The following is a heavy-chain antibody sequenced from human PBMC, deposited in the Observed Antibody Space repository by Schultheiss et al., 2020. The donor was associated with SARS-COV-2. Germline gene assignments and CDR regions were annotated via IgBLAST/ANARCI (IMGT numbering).Heavy chain of an antibody. CDR3: ARGAGTAMVPNWFDP. V-gene: IGHV4-39*07. CDR1: GGSISSSSYY. CDR2: INHSGST. Sequence: SETLSLTCTVSGGSISSSSYYWGWIRQPPGKGLEWIGEINHSGSTNYNPSLKSRVTISVDTSKNQFSLKLSSVTAADTAVYYCARGAGTAMVPNWFDPWGQGTLVTVSS. D-gene: IGHD5-18*01. J-gene: IGHJ5*02.